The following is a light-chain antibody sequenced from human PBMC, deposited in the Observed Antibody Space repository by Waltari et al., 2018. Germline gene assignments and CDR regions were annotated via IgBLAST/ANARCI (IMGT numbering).Light chain of an antibody. Sequence: DIQMTQSPSSLSASVGDRVTITCQASQDISNYLNWYQQKPGKAPKLLIYDASNLETGVPSRFSGSGSGTDFTFTISSLQPEDIATYYCQQYHSSPITFGQGTRLEIK. J-gene: IGKJ5*01. CDR2: DAS. V-gene: IGKV1-33*01. CDR3: QQYHSSPIT. CDR1: QDISNY.